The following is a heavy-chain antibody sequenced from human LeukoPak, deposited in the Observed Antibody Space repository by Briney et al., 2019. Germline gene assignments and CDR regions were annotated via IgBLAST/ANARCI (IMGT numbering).Heavy chain of an antibody. D-gene: IGHD2-2*01. CDR1: GGSVSSYY. CDR3: ARARYANAWYAFDI. CDR2: LSHSGSS. J-gene: IGHJ3*02. V-gene: IGHV4-59*02. Sequence: SETLSLTCTVSGGSVSSYYWSWIRRPPGRGLEWIAYLSHSGSSDSNPSLTSRVTTLVDTSMNQFSLKLTSVTAADTAVYYCARARYANAWYAFDIWGHGTMVTVSS.